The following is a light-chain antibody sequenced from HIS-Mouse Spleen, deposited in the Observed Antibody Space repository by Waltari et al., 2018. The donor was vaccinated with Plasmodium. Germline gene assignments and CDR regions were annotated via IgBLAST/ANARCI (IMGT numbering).Light chain of an antibody. CDR2: KNN. V-gene: IGLV1-47*01. CDR1: SSNIGSNY. J-gene: IGLJ3*02. CDR3: AAWDDSLSGPV. Sequence: QSVLTQPPSASGTPGQRVTISCSGSSSNIGSNYVYWYQQLPGTAPKLLIYKNNQRPSGGPDRFSGSKSGTSASLAISGLRSEEEADYYWAAWDDSLSGPVFGGGTKLTVL.